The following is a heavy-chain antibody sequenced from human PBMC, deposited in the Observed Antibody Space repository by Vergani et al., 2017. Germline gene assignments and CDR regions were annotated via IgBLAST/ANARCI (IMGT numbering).Heavy chain of an antibody. D-gene: IGHD2-8*02. J-gene: IGHJ5*01. CDR3: VRTEYCTGIACNTRFDS. Sequence: EVQLVESGGGSVQSGGSLRLSCVASGFSFNTYWMHWVRQVPGKGLMWVARIDEYGNRATYGDFETGRFTISRDNPKNTVFLQMNNLRADDAGVYYCVRTEYCTGIACNTRFDSWGQGALVTVSS. CDR1: GFSFNTYW. CDR2: IDEYGNRA. V-gene: IGHV3-74*03.